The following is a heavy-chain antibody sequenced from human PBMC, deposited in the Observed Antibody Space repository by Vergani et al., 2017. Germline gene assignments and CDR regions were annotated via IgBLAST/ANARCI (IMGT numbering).Heavy chain of an antibody. Sequence: QVQLQQWGAGLLKPSETLSLTCAVYGGSFSAYYWSWIRQPPGRGLGWCGEINHSGRTNSNPSLKSRVTISVDTSKNQFSLKLSSVTAADTAVYCCARRPYYDFWSGCRTTWFDRWGQGTLVTVSS. D-gene: IGHD3-3*01. J-gene: IGHJ5*02. CDR3: ARRPYYDFWSGCRTTWFDR. V-gene: IGHV4-34*01. CDR1: GGSFSAYY. CDR2: INHSGRT.